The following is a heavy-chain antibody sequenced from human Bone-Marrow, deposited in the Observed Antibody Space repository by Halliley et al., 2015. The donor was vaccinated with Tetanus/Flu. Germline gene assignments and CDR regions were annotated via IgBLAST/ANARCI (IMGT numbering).Heavy chain of an antibody. J-gene: IGHJ4*02. Sequence: GLEWLSVLYLGGTTFYADSVKGRFTISRDTSRNTVYLQMNSLRVEDTAIYYCAREGEGGYFDYWGQGTLVTVSS. CDR3: AREGEGGYFDY. CDR2: LYLGGTT. V-gene: IGHV3-53*01.